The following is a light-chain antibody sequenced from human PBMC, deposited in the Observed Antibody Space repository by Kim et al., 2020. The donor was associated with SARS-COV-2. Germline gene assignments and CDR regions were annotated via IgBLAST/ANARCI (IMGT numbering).Light chain of an antibody. V-gene: IGKV3-15*01. CDR3: QQYNSWPYT. Sequence: EIVLTQSPATLSVSPGEGATLSCRVSQSVSSNLAWYQQIPGQAPRLLIFDASTRATGVPARFSGSGSGTEFTLTISSLQSEDFAVYYCQQYNSWPYTFGQGTKLEI. CDR1: QSVSSN. J-gene: IGKJ2*01. CDR2: DAS.